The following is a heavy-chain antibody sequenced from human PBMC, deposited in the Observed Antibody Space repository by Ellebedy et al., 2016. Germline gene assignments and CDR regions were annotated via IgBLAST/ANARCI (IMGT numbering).Heavy chain of an antibody. J-gene: IGHJ6*02. CDR1: GYTFTAYY. Sequence: ASVKVSCKASGYTFTAYYMHWVRQAPGQGLEWMGIINPSGGSTSYAQKFQGRVTMTRDTSTSTVYMELSSLRSEDTAVYYCAREGCSGGSCYSFRGYGMDVWGQGTTVTVSS. D-gene: IGHD2-15*01. CDR3: AREGCSGGSCYSFRGYGMDV. V-gene: IGHV1-46*01. CDR2: INPSGGST.